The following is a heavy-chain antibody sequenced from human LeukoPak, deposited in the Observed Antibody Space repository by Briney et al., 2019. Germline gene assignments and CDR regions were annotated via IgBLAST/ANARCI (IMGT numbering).Heavy chain of an antibody. V-gene: IGHV4-4*07. CDR2: IYGSGST. CDR3: TRSVDSTSWFDF. D-gene: IGHD6-13*01. J-gene: IGHJ4*02. Sequence: SETLSLTCTVSGGSISSYYWSWIRQPAGKGPEWIGHIYGSGSTHYKSSLKSRVTMSLDTSNNEFSLRPTSVTAADTAVYYCTRSVDSTSWFDFWGQGTLVTVSS. CDR1: GGSISSYY.